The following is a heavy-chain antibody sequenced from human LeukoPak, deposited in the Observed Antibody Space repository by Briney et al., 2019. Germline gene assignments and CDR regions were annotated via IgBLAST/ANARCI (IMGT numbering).Heavy chain of an antibody. J-gene: IGHJ5*02. Sequence: PSETLSLTCAVSGDSISSSNWWNWVRQPPGKGLEWIGEIYHSGSTHYNPSLKSRITISVDKSKNQFSLKLDSVTAADTAVYFCARDYDSRASSWGQGTLVTVSS. CDR3: ARDYDSRASS. CDR2: IYHSGST. V-gene: IGHV4-4*02. CDR1: GDSISSSNW. D-gene: IGHD3-22*01.